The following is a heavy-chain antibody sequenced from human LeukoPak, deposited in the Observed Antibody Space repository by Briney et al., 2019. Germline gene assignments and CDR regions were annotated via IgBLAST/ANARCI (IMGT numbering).Heavy chain of an antibody. D-gene: IGHD3-16*01. CDR3: ARGEVNLGYDF. CDR2: IIPNSGGT. V-gene: IGHV1-2*02. J-gene: IGHJ4*02. Sequence: ASVKVSCKASGYTFTGYYIHWVRQAPGQGFEWMGWIIPNSGGTNYAHKLQGMVTMTRDTSLSTAYMELSRLKSDDTAVYYCARGEVNLGYDFWGQRTLVTVSS. CDR1: GYTFTGYY.